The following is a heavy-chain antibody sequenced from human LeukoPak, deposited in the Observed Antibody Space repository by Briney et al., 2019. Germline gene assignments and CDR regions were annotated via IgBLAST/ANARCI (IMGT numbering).Heavy chain of an antibody. CDR3: ARGRDSSGWFLPGLLDY. CDR2: ISSSSSTI. CDR1: GFTFSSYS. J-gene: IGHJ4*02. Sequence: GGSLRLSCAASGFTFSSYSMNWVRQAPGKGLEWVSYISSSSSTIYYADSVKGRFTISRDNAKNSLYLQMNSLRAEDTAVYYCARGRDSSGWFLPGLLDYWGQGTLVTVSS. D-gene: IGHD6-19*01. V-gene: IGHV3-48*01.